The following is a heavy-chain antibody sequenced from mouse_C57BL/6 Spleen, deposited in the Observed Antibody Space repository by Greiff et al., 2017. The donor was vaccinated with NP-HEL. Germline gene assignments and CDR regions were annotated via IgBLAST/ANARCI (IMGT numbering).Heavy chain of an antibody. CDR1: GYTFTSYW. CDR2: IYPGSGST. J-gene: IGHJ2*01. D-gene: IGHD1-1*01. V-gene: IGHV1-55*01. CDR3: ARGITTVVATENYFDC. Sequence: VQLQQSGAELVKPGASVKMSCKASGYTFTSYWITWVKQRPGQGLEWIGDIYPGSGSTNYNEKFKSKATLTVDTSSSTAYMQLSSLTSEDSAVYYCARGITTVVATENYFDCWGQGTTLTVSS.